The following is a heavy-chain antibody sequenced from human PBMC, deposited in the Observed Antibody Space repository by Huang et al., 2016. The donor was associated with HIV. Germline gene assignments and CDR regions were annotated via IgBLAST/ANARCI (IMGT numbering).Heavy chain of an antibody. CDR1: GYKFHIYD. V-gene: IGHV1-18*04. CDR3: ARTKGEFDF. D-gene: IGHD3-16*01. CDR2: CSGDNVST. J-gene: IGHJ4*02. Sequence: QIHLVQSGPEVKQPGASVKVSCKDPGYKFHIYDITWVRQTTGQGLEGMGWCSGDNVSTRFAQKFQDRLTMTTDCSTSTAYLELRSLRLDDTAVYYCARTKGEFDFWGQGALVTVSS.